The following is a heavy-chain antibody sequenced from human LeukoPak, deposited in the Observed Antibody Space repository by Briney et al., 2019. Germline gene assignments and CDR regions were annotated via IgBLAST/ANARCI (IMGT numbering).Heavy chain of an antibody. CDR2: ISSSSSYI. J-gene: IGHJ3*02. CDR1: GFTSSSYS. Sequence: PGGSLRLSCAASGFTSSSYSMNWVRKAPGQGLEWVSSISSSSSYIYYAGSVKGRFTISRDNAKNSLYLQMNSLRAEDTAVYYCARSGIAVAGIGAFDIWGQGTMVTVSS. CDR3: ARSGIAVAGIGAFDI. D-gene: IGHD6-19*01. V-gene: IGHV3-21*01.